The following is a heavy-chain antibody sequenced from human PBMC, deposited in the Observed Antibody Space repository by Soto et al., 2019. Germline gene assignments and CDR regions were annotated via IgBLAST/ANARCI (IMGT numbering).Heavy chain of an antibody. V-gene: IGHV1-8*01. Sequence: ASVKVSCKASGYTFTSYDINWVRQATGQGLEWMGWMNPNSGNTGYAQKFQGRVTMTRNTSISTAYMELSSLRSEDTAVYYCARGYGYNCSGGSCYFDYWGQGTLVTVSS. J-gene: IGHJ4*02. CDR2: MNPNSGNT. CDR1: GYTFTSYD. CDR3: ARGYGYNCSGGSCYFDY. D-gene: IGHD2-15*01.